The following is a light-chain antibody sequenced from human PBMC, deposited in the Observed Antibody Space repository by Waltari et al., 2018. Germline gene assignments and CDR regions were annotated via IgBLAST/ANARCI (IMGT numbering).Light chain of an antibody. J-gene: IGKJ4*01. CDR2: AAS. Sequence: DIQMTQSPSSVSSSVGDTVTITCRASQRITSWLAWYRQKPGKAPKLLIYAASSLQSGVPSRFSGSGSGADFTLTISSLQPEDFATYYCQQADSLPLTFGGGTKVEIK. CDR3: QQADSLPLT. V-gene: IGKV1D-12*01. CDR1: QRITSW.